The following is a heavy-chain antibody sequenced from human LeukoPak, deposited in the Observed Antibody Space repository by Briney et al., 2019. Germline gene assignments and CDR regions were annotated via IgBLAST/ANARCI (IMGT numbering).Heavy chain of an antibody. V-gene: IGHV3-11*01. CDR3: ARDMGYYDSSGYYPTTDY. CDR1: GFTFSDYY. CDR2: ISSSGSTI. J-gene: IGHJ4*02. Sequence: GGSLRLSCAASGFTFSDYYMSWIRQAPGKGLEWVSHISSSGSTIYYADSVKGRFTISRDNAKNSLYLQMNSLRAEDTAVYYCARDMGYYDSSGYYPTTDYWGQGTLVTVSS. D-gene: IGHD3-22*01.